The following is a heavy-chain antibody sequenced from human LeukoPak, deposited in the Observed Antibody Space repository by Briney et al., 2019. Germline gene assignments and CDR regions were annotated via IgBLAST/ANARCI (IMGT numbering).Heavy chain of an antibody. V-gene: IGHV5-51*01. CDR3: AILDTAMVTRGY. D-gene: IGHD5-18*01. J-gene: IGHJ4*02. CDR2: IYTGYSDT. CDR1: GYSFTSYW. Sequence: RGESLKISFKGSGYSFTSYWIGWVRQMPGKGLEWMGIIYTGYSDTRYSPSFQAQATISADKSISTAYLQWSSLKASDTAMYYCAILDTAMVTRGYWGQGTLVTVSS.